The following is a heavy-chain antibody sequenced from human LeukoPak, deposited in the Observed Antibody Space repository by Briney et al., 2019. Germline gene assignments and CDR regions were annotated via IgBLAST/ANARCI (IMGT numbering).Heavy chain of an antibody. CDR1: GFTFDDYA. V-gene: IGHV3-23*01. J-gene: IGHJ4*02. CDR3: AKSKRYYYDSSGNQQPTDY. Sequence: GGSLRLSCAASGFTFDDYAMHWVRQAPGKGLEWVSAISGSGGSTYYADSVKGRFTISRDNSKNTLYLQMNSLRAEDTAVYYCAKSKRYYYDSSGNQQPTDYWGQGTLVTVSS. D-gene: IGHD3-22*01. CDR2: ISGSGGST.